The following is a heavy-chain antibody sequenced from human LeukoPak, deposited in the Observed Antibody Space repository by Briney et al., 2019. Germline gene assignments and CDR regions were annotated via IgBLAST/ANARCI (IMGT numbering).Heavy chain of an antibody. CDR2: ISWNSGSI. V-gene: IGHV3-9*01. D-gene: IGHD3-10*01. CDR1: GFTFDDYA. CDR3: AKDRVGYYGSGSSRFDP. J-gene: IGHJ5*02. Sequence: PGGSLRLSCAASGFTFDDYAMHWVRQAPGKGLEWVSGISWNSGSIGYADSVKGRFTISRDNAKNSLYLQMNSLRAEDTAVYYCAKDRVGYYGSGSSRFDPWGQGTLVTVSS.